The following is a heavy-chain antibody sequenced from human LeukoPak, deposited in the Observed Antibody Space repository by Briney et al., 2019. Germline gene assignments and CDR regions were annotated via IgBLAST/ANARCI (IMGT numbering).Heavy chain of an antibody. CDR1: GYTFTGYY. CDR2: INPNSGGT. J-gene: IGHJ6*03. V-gene: IGHV1-2*02. D-gene: IGHD1-26*01. CDR3: ARAPGSYSDYYYYYMDV. Sequence: GASVKVSCKASGYTFTGYYMHWVRQAPGQGLEWMGWINPNSGGTNYAQKFQGRVTMTRDTSISTAYMELSRLRSDDTAVYYCARAPGSYSDYYYYYMDVWGKGTTVTISS.